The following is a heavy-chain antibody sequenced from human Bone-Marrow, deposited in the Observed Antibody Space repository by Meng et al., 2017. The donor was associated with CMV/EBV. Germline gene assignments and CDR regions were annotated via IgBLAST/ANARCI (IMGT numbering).Heavy chain of an antibody. V-gene: IGHV4-59*01. CDR3: ARDLGGSYPN. CDR1: GGPISSYY. CDR2: IYYSGST. Sequence: GSLRLSCTVSGGPISSYYWSWIRQPPGKGLEWIGYIYYSGSTNYNPSLKSRVTISVDTSKNQFSLKLSSVTAADTAVYYCARDLGGSYPNWGQGTLVTVSS. D-gene: IGHD1-26*01. J-gene: IGHJ4*02.